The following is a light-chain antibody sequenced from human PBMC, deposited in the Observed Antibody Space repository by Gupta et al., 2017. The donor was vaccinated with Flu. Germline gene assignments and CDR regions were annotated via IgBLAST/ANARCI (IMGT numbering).Light chain of an antibody. CDR1: QSVSNY. J-gene: IGKJ2*02. CDR3: QQPSYLPMCT. CDR2: DTS. V-gene: IGKV3-11*01. Sequence: EIVLTQSPATLSLSPGERAIRSCRASQSVSNYLAWYQQKPGQAPRLLMYDTSKRVAGISARFCGSGLGQEXPLTISXREQEHFAGYHCQQPSYLPMCTFGXATMLEI.